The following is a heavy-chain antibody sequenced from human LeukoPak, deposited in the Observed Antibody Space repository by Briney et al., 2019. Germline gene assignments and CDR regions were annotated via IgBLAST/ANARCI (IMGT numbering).Heavy chain of an antibody. V-gene: IGHV4-4*07. CDR3: ARDLGSASGWYPNYYYGMDV. Sequence: SETLSLTCTVSGGSISSYYWSWIRQPAGKGLEWIGRIYTSGSTNYNPSLKSRVTMSVDTSKNQFSLKLSSVTAADTAVYYCARDLGSASGWYPNYYYGMDVWGQGTTVTVSS. CDR1: GGSISSYY. J-gene: IGHJ6*02. D-gene: IGHD6-19*01. CDR2: IYTSGST.